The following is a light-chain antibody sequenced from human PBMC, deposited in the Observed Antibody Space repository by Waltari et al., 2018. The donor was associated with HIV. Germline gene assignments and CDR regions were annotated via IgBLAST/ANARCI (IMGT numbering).Light chain of an antibody. CDR2: NVN. CDR1: SGDVGGYNF. Sequence: QSALTQPASVSGSLGQSITISCTGTSGDVGGYNFVSWYQQHPGKAPKLIIYNVNSRPSGVSIRFSASRSANTASLTISGLQAEDEADYFCCSYTSSGPRYVLFGGGTRLTVL. CDR3: CSYTSSGPRYVL. V-gene: IGLV2-14*03. J-gene: IGLJ2*01.